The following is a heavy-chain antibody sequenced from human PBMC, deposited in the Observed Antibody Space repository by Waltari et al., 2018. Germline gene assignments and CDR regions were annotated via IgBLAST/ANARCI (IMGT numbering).Heavy chain of an antibody. CDR3: ARRTRVTADAFDI. D-gene: IGHD2-8*02. Sequence: QVQLVQSGAEVKKPGASVKVSCKASGYTFTSYDINWVRQATGQGLEWMGLVDPEDGETIYAEKFQGRVTISVDTSNNQFSLKLSSVTAADTAVFYCARRTRVTADAFDIWGQGTMVTVSS. CDR1: GYTFTSYD. J-gene: IGHJ3*02. CDR2: VDPEDGET. V-gene: IGHV1-8*02.